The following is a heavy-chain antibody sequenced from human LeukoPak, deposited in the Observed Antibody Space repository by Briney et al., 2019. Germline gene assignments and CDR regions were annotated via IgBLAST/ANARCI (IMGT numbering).Heavy chain of an antibody. CDR1: GGTFSSYA. Sequence: ASVKVSCKASGGTFSSYAISWVRQAPGQGLEWMGGIIPIFGTANYAQKFQGRVTITADESTSTAYMELSSLRSEDTAVYYCARVSGYQLPFDYWGQGTLATVSS. V-gene: IGHV1-69*13. CDR2: IIPIFGTA. D-gene: IGHD2-2*01. CDR3: ARVSGYQLPFDY. J-gene: IGHJ4*02.